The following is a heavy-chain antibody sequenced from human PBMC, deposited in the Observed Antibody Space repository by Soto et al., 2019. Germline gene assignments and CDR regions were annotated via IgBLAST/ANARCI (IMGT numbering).Heavy chain of an antibody. CDR2: TYYRSKWYN. D-gene: IGHD6-19*01. J-gene: IGHJ6*02. Sequence: SQTLSLTRAISGDSVSSNSAAWNWIRQSPSRGLEWLGRTYYRSKWYNDYAVSVKSRITINPDTSKNQFSLQLNSVTPEDTAVYYCARGSGWYPGGYYGMDVWGQGTTVTVSS. CDR1: GDSVSSNSAA. V-gene: IGHV6-1*01. CDR3: ARGSGWYPGGYYGMDV.